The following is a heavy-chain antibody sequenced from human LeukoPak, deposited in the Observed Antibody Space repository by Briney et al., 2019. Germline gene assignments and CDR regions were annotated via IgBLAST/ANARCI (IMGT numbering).Heavy chain of an antibody. D-gene: IGHD6-19*01. CDR2: IYTSGST. CDR1: GGSISSYY. Sequence: SETLSLTCTVSGGSISSYYWSWIRQPAGKGLEWIGRIYTSGSTNYNPSLKSRVTMSVDTSKNQFSLRLSSVTAADTAVYYCARGIAVAGTFDYWGQGTLVTVSS. J-gene: IGHJ4*02. CDR3: ARGIAVAGTFDY. V-gene: IGHV4-4*07.